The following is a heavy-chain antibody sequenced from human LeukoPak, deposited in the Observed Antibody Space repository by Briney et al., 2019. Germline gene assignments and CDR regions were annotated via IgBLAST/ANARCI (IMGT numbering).Heavy chain of an antibody. V-gene: IGHV3-20*04. CDR1: GFAIDEHG. Sequence: GGSLRLSCTASGFAIDEHGMSWVRQVPGKGLEWVSGINWCGGSTGYADPLRGRFTISRDNAKNSLYLQMDSLRAEDTALYYCARAPITSPFYFDYWGQGTLVTVSS. CDR2: INWCGGST. CDR3: ARAPITSPFYFDY. J-gene: IGHJ4*02. D-gene: IGHD2-2*01.